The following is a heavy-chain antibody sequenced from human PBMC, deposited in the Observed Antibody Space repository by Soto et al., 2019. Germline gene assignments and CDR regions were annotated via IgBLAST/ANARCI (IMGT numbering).Heavy chain of an antibody. D-gene: IGHD2-2*01. CDR1: GFTFSSYA. V-gene: IGHV3-30-3*01. Sequence: PGGSLRLSCAASGFTFSSYALHWVRQAPCKGLEWVAVISYDGSNKYYADSVKGRFTISRDNSKNTLYLQMNSLRAEDTAVYYCARDVVVPAALFYYGMDVWGQGTTVTVSS. CDR2: ISYDGSNK. J-gene: IGHJ6*02. CDR3: ARDVVVPAALFYYGMDV.